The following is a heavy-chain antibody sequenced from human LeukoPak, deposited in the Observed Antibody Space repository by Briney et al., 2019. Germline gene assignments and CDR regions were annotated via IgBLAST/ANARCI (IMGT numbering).Heavy chain of an antibody. Sequence: GGSLRLSCAASGFTFSSYAMSWVRQAPGKGLEWVSAISGSGGSTYYADSVKGRFTISRDNSKNTLYLQLNSLRAEDTAVSYCAPSKPVGNFDCWGQGTLVTVSS. CDR1: GFTFSSYA. D-gene: IGHD1-26*01. J-gene: IGHJ4*02. CDR2: ISGSGGST. V-gene: IGHV3-23*01. CDR3: APSKPVGNFDC.